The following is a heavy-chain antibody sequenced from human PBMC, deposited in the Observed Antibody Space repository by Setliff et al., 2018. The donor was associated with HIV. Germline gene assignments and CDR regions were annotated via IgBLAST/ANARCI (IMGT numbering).Heavy chain of an antibody. CDR3: AKDRIEAAMVDY. CDR1: GFSFTNYA. V-gene: IGHV3-23*01. D-gene: IGHD6-13*01. CDR2: LSGYGDST. J-gene: IGHJ4*02. Sequence: LRLSCAASGFSFTNYAMAWVRQAPGKGLEWVSALSGYGDSTYYADSVKGRLTVSRDNSKSTLYLRINSLRDEDTAVYYCAKDRIEAAMVDYWGQGTLVTVSS.